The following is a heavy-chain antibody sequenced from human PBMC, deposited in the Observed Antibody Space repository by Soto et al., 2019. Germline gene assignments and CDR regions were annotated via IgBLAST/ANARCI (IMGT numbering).Heavy chain of an antibody. Sequence: QLQLQESGPGLVKPSETLSLTCTVSGGSISSSSYYWGWIRQPTGRGLEWIGSIYYSGSTYYNPSLKRRVTISVDTSKNQFSLKLSSVTAADTAVYNCASLTPAISISHHLGQGTLVTVSS. CDR3: ASLTPAISISHH. J-gene: IGHJ4*02. V-gene: IGHV4-39*01. CDR2: IYYSGST. D-gene: IGHD2-15*01. CDR1: GGSISSSSYY.